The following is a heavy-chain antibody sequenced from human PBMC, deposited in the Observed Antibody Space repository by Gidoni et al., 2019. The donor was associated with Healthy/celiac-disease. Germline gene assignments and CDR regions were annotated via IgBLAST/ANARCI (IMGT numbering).Heavy chain of an antibody. CDR1: GGTFSSYT. CDR3: ARDLLGYCSGGSCSLGY. J-gene: IGHJ4*02. V-gene: IGHV1-69*08. Sequence: QVQLVQSGAEVKKPGSSVQVSCKASGGTFSSYTISWVRPAPEQRLEWLGRLIPILGIANYAQKFQGRVTVTAAKSTSTAYMGLSSLRSEDTAVYCCARDLLGYCSGGSCSLGYWGQGALVTVSS. D-gene: IGHD2-15*01. CDR2: LIPILGIA.